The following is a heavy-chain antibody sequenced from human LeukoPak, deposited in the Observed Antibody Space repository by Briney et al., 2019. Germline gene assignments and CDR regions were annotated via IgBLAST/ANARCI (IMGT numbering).Heavy chain of an antibody. V-gene: IGHV3-23*01. CDR2: ISGSGGST. CDR3: AKVPSGYSSPYYYYYMDV. J-gene: IGHJ6*03. CDR1: GFTFSSYA. Sequence: GGSLRLSCAASGFTFSSYAMSWVRQPPGKGLEWVSAISGSGGSTYYADSEKGRFTISRDNSKNALYLQINSLRAEDTAVYYCAKVPSGYSSPYYYYYMDVWGKGTTVTVSS. D-gene: IGHD3-22*01.